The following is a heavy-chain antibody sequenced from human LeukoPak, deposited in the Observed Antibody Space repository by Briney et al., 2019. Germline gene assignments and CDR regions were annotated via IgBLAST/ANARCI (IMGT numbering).Heavy chain of an antibody. Sequence: PSETLSLTCTVSGGSVSSGSYYWSWIRQPPGKGLEWIGDIYYSGSTNYNPSLKSRVTISVDTSQNQFSLKLSSVTAADTAVYYCARGTPSSWYEDIYYYYGMDVWGQGTTVTVSS. D-gene: IGHD6-13*01. J-gene: IGHJ6*02. CDR1: GGSVSSGSYY. V-gene: IGHV4-61*01. CDR2: IYYSGST. CDR3: ARGTPSSWYEDIYYYYGMDV.